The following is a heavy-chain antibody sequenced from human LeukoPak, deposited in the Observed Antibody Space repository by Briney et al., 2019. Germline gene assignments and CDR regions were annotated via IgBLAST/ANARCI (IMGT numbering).Heavy chain of an antibody. CDR3: ARGRRGYSYGRARQPHYYYFGMDV. J-gene: IGHJ6*02. V-gene: IGHV4-34*01. D-gene: IGHD5-18*01. CDR1: GGSFSGYY. Sequence: PSETLSLTCAVYGGSFSGYYWSWIRQPPGKGLEWIGEINHSGSTNYNPSLKSRVTISVDTSKNQFSLKLSSVTAADTAVYYCARGRRGYSYGRARQPHYYYFGMDVWGPGTTVTVSS. CDR2: INHSGST.